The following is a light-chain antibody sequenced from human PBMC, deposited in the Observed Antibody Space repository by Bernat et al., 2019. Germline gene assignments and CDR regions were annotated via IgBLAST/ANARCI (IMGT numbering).Light chain of an antibody. CDR3: QQLDNFPLT. J-gene: IGKJ5*01. Sequence: DIQLTQSPSFLSASVGDRVTITCRASQVIGTYLAWYHQKPGKAPHLLIYGASTLQSGVPSTFSGSGSGTQFTLTISSLQPEDSATYYCQQLDNFPLTFGQGTRLEIK. V-gene: IGKV1-9*01. CDR2: GAS. CDR1: QVIGTY.